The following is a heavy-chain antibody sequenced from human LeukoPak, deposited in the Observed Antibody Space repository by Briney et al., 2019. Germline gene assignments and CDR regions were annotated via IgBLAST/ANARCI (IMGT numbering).Heavy chain of an antibody. J-gene: IGHJ5*02. CDR2: INHSGST. Sequence: SETLSLTCAVYGGSFSGYYWSWIRQPPGKGLEWIGEINHSGSTNYNPSLKSRVTISVDTSKNQFSLKLSSVTAADTAVYYCARGSGDDFWSGDMGLWWFEPWGQGTLVTVSS. CDR3: ARGSGDDFWSGDMGLWWFEP. V-gene: IGHV4-34*01. D-gene: IGHD3-3*01. CDR1: GGSFSGYY.